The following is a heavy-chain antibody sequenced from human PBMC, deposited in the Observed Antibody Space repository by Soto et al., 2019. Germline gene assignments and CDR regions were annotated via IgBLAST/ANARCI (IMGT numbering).Heavy chain of an antibody. CDR2: IIPIFGTA. D-gene: IGHD2-8*01. V-gene: IGHV1-69*12. CDR1: GGTFSSYA. CDR3: ARDGYCTNGVCPKYYYYGMDV. J-gene: IGHJ6*02. Sequence: QVQLVQSGAEVKKPGSSVKVSCKASGGTFSSYAISWVRQAPGQGLEWMGGIIPIFGTANYAQKFQGRVTITADESTSTAYMELSSLRSDDTAVYYCARDGYCTNGVCPKYYYYGMDVWGQGTTVTVSS.